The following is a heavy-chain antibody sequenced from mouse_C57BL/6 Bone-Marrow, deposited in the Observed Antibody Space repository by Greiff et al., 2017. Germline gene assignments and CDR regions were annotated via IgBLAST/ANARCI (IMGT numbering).Heavy chain of an antibody. J-gene: IGHJ3*01. V-gene: IGHV8-8*01. Sequence: QVTLKESGPGILQPSQTLSLTCSFSGFSLSTFGMGVGWIRQPSGKGLEWLAPIWWDDDKYYNPALKSRLTISKDTSKNQVFLKIANVDTADTATYYCARSGIYYDYAWFAYWGQGTLVTVSA. D-gene: IGHD2-4*01. CDR1: GFSLSTFGMG. CDR2: IWWDDDK. CDR3: ARSGIYYDYAWFAY.